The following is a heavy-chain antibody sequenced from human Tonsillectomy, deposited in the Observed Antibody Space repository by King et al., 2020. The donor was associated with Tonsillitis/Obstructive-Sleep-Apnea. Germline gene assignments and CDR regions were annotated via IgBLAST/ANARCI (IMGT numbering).Heavy chain of an antibody. CDR3: ATDQQLEGFYY. CDR2: FDPEDGET. V-gene: IGHV1-24*01. J-gene: IGHJ4*02. D-gene: IGHD6-13*01. Sequence: QLVQSGAEVKKPGASVKVSCKVSGYTLTELSMHWVRQAPGKGLEWMGGFDPEDGETIYAQKFQGRVTMTEETSTETAYMELSSLRSEDTAVYYCATDQQLEGFYYWGQGNLVTVSS. CDR1: GYTLTELS.